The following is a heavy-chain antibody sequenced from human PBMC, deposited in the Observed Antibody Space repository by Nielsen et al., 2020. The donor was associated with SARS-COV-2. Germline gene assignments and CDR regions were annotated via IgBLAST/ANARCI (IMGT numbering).Heavy chain of an antibody. J-gene: IGHJ3*02. V-gene: IGHV1-2*02. CDR2: INPNSGGT. CDR3: ARDLTSGRSDAFDI. D-gene: IGHD1-1*01. CDR1: GYTFTSYG. Sequence: ASVKVSCKASGYTFTSYGISWVRQAPGQGLEWMGWINPNSGGTNYAQKFQGRVTMTRDTSISTAYMELSRLRSDDTAVYYCARDLTSGRSDAFDIWGQGTMVTVSS.